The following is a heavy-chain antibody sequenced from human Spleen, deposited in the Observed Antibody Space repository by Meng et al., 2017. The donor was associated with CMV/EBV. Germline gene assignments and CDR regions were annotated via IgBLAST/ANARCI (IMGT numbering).Heavy chain of an antibody. D-gene: IGHD3-3*01. CDR1: GFTFSNYF. CDR2: IKEDGSGK. Sequence: GGSLRLSCAASGFTFSNYFMTWVRQAPGKGLEWVANIKEDGSGKYYVDSVKGRFTISRDNAKNSLFLQMNNLRAEDTAVYYCAKIGGVFWNGYLFDYWGQGTLVTVSS. V-gene: IGHV3-7*01. CDR3: AKIGGVFWNGYLFDY. J-gene: IGHJ4*02.